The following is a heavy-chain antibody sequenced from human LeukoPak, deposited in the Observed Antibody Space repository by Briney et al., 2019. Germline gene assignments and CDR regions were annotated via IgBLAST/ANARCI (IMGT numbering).Heavy chain of an antibody. V-gene: IGHV4-59*01. J-gene: IGHJ6*02. CDR1: GGSISSYY. CDR2: IYYSGST. Sequence: SETLSLTCTVSGGSISSYYWSWIRQPPGKGLEWIGYIYYSGSTNYDPSLKSRVTISVDTSKNQFSLKLSSVTAADTAVYYCARGYGSGSYYTLTYYYYGMDVWGQGTTVTVSS. CDR3: ARGYGSGSYYTLTYYYYGMDV. D-gene: IGHD3-10*01.